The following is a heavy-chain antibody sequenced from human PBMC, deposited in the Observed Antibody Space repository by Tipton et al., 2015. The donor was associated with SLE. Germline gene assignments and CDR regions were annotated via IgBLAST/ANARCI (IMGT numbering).Heavy chain of an antibody. Sequence: QVQLVQSGPEVKKPGASVRVSCKASGYTFTDYVFSWVRQAPGQGLEWVGRINLNSGDTKGPQKFQGRVTMTRDTSISTSYMELSGLRSDDTAVYYCAREDSVGGGYDFWGQGTLVTVSS. J-gene: IGHJ4*02. V-gene: IGHV1-2*06. CDR1: GYTFTDYV. CDR2: INLNSGDT. CDR3: AREDSVGGGYDF. D-gene: IGHD2-15*01.